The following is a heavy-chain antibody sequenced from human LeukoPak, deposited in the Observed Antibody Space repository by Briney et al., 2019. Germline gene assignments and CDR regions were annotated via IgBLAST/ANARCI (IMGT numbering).Heavy chain of an antibody. CDR2: ISGSGGST. Sequence: PGGSLRLSCAASGFTFSSYAMSWVRQAPGKGLEWVSAISGSGGSTYYADSVKGRFTISRDNSKNTLYLQMNSLRAEDTAVYYCAKAWDFWSGPYYFDYWGQGTLVTVSS. J-gene: IGHJ4*02. CDR3: AKAWDFWSGPYYFDY. CDR1: GFTFSSYA. V-gene: IGHV3-23*01. D-gene: IGHD3-3*01.